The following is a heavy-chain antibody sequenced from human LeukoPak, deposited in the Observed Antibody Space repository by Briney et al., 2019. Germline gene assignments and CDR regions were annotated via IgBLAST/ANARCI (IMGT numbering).Heavy chain of an antibody. D-gene: IGHD2-21*02. CDR1: GFTFSKYW. CDR2: IKQDGSEK. CDR3: ASTYVVVTAVHDAFHI. V-gene: IGHV3-7*01. J-gene: IGHJ3*02. Sequence: PGGSLRLSCAASGFTFSKYWMSWVRQAPGKGLEWVANIKQDGSEKYYVDSVKGRFTISRDNAKNSLYLQMNSLRAEDTAVYYCASTYVVVTAVHDAFHIWGQGTMVTASS.